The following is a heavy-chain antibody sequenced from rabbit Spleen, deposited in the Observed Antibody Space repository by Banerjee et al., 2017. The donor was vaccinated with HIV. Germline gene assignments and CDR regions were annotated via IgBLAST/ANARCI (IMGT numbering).Heavy chain of an antibody. J-gene: IGHJ4*01. CDR3: ARDDIDSHSYAFKL. Sequence: QEQLEESGGDLVKPEGSLTLTCTASGFTLSSYWMCWVRQAPGKGLEWIGCIYTGSGSTYYASWAKGRFTITKTSSTTVTLEMTSLTAADTATYFCARDDIDSHSYAFKLWGQGTLVTVS. D-gene: IGHD3-3*01. CDR1: GFTLSSYW. V-gene: IGHV1S45*01. CDR2: IYTGSGST.